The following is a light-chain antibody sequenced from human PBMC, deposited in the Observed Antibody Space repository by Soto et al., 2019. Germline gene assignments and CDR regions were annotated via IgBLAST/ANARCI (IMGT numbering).Light chain of an antibody. Sequence: RLTQSPSFLSASVGDRVPITCRARQGIRDFLAWYQQKPGKAPKLLIYAASTLQTGVPTRFVGIASGTEYTFIISNLQPADFATYYCQQVNVYPLTFGGGTKGEIK. J-gene: IGKJ4*01. CDR1: QGIRDF. V-gene: IGKV1-9*01. CDR2: AAS. CDR3: QQVNVYPLT.